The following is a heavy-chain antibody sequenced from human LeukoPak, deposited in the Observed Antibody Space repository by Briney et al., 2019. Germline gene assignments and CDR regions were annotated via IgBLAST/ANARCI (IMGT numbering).Heavy chain of an antibody. V-gene: IGHV4-39*01. D-gene: IGHD5-18*01. Sequence: PSETLSLTCTVSGGSISSSSYYWGWIRQPPGKGLEGIGSIYYSGSTYYNPSLKSRVTISVDTSKNQFSLKLSSVTAADTAVYYCASTGYSYAVNEIHAFDIWGQGTMVTVSS. J-gene: IGHJ3*02. CDR1: GGSISSSSYY. CDR2: IYYSGST. CDR3: ASTGYSYAVNEIHAFDI.